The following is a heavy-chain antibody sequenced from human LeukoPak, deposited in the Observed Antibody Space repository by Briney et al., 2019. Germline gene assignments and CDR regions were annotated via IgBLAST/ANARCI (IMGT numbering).Heavy chain of an antibody. CDR3: ARGRYCSSTSCRGSDYNWFDP. Sequence: ASVKASCKASGYTFTSYAMNWVRQAPGQGLEWMGWINTNTGNPTYAQGFTGRFVFSLDTSVSTAYLQISSLKAEDTAVYYCARGRYCSSTSCRGSDYNWFDPWGQGTLVTVSS. D-gene: IGHD2-2*01. CDR2: INTNTGNP. J-gene: IGHJ5*02. V-gene: IGHV7-4-1*02. CDR1: GYTFTSYA.